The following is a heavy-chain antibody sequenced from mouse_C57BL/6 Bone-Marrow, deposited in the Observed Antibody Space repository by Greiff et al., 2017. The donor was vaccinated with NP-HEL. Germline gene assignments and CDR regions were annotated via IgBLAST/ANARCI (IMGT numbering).Heavy chain of an antibody. Sequence: QVHVKQPGAELVRPGSSVKLSCKASGYTFTSYWMDWVKQRPGQGLEWIGNIYPSDSETHYNQKFKDKATLTVDKSSSTAYMQLSSLTSEDSAVYYCAREGSGVPWFAYWGQGTLVTVSA. V-gene: IGHV1-61*01. J-gene: IGHJ3*01. CDR2: IYPSDSET. CDR1: GYTFTSYW. CDR3: AREGSGVPWFAY. D-gene: IGHD1-3*01.